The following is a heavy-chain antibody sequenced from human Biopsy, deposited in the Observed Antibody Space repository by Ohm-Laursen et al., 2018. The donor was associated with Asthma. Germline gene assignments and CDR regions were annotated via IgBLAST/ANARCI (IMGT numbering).Heavy chain of an antibody. CDR1: GFTFGGYC. CDR3: ARTFHFWSPYHAEHYQL. Sequence: SLRLSCAAPGFTFGGYCMSWVRQVPGQGLEWVANIKHDGSEKNHVDSLKGRFTISRDNAKNLLFLQMNSLRAEDTAVYYCARTFHFWSPYHAEHYQLWGQGTLVTVSS. CDR2: IKHDGSEK. V-gene: IGHV3-7*01. J-gene: IGHJ1*01. D-gene: IGHD3-3*01.